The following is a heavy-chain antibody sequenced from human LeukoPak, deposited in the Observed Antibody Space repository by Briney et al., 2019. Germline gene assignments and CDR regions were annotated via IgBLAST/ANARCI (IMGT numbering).Heavy chain of an antibody. CDR2: IRYDGSDE. CDR3: AKDRDLRWTPGFFDF. D-gene: IGHD4-23*01. J-gene: IGHJ4*02. CDR1: GFTYSSYG. V-gene: IGHV3-30*02. Sequence: GGSLRLSCAASGFTYSSYGMHWVRQAPGKGLEWVAFIRYDGSDEYYAGPVKGRFTTSRDNFKNTLYLQMNSLRAEDTAVYYCAKDRDLRWTPGFFDFWGQGTLVTVSS.